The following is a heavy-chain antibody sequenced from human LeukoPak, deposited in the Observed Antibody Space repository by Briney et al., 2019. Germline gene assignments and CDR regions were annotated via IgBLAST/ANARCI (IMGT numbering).Heavy chain of an antibody. CDR2: INPNSGGT. J-gene: IGHJ4*02. Sequence: ASVKVSRKASGYTFTGYYMHWVRQAPGQGLEWMGWINPNSGGTNYAQKFQGWVTMTRDTSISTAYMELSRLRSDDTAVYYCARGRPMVRGVTDLYYFDYWGQGTLVTVSS. V-gene: IGHV1-2*04. D-gene: IGHD3-10*01. CDR3: ARGRPMVRGVTDLYYFDY. CDR1: GYTFTGYY.